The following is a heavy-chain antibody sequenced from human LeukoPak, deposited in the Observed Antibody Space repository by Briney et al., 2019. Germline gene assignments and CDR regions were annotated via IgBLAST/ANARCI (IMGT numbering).Heavy chain of an antibody. CDR2: IYGGGGT. Sequence: GGSVRLSCAASGFAVSSNYMSWVRQAPGKGLEWVSVIYGGGGTHYADSVKGRFTISRDSSRNTLFLHMNNLRAEDTAMYYCAKCSANYYNDAFDVWGRGTMVTVSS. CDR1: GFAVSSNY. D-gene: IGHD3-10*02. V-gene: IGHV3-53*01. CDR3: AKCSANYYNDAFDV. J-gene: IGHJ3*01.